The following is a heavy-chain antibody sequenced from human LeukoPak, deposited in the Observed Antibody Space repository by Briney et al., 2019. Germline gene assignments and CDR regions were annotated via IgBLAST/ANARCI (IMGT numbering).Heavy chain of an antibody. J-gene: IGHJ4*02. V-gene: IGHV4-61*01. CDR3: ARVDYYGSGSFLDY. D-gene: IGHD3-10*01. CDR2: IYYSGST. Sequence: PSETLSLTCTVSGGPVSSGSYYWSWIRQPPGKGLERIGYIYYSGSTNYNPSLKSRVTISVDTSKNQFSLKLSSVTAADTAVYYCARVDYYGSGSFLDYWGQGTLVTVSS. CDR1: GGPVSSGSYY.